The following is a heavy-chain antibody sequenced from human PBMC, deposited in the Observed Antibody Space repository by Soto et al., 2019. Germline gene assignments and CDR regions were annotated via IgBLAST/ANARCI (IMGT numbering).Heavy chain of an antibody. Sequence: SLRLSCAASGFTFDDYAMHWVRQAPGKGLEWVSGISWNSGSIGYADSVKGRFTISRDNAKNSLYLQMNSLRAEDTALYYCAKENGNSAFDYWGQGTLVTVSS. CDR1: GFTFDDYA. J-gene: IGHJ4*02. CDR3: AKENGNSAFDY. CDR2: ISWNSGSI. V-gene: IGHV3-9*01. D-gene: IGHD2-8*01.